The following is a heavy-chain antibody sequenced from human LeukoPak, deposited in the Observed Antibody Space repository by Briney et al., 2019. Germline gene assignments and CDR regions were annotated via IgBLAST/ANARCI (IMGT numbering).Heavy chain of an antibody. CDR3: ARVGWKNAFDI. CDR2: IYYSGST. D-gene: IGHD1-1*01. V-gene: IGHV4-30-4*08. Sequence: SETLSLTCTVSGGSISSGDYYWSWIRQPPGKGLEWIAYIYYSGSTYYNPSLKSRVTISVDTSKNQFSLKLSSVTAADTAVYYCARVGWKNAFDIWGQGAMVTVSS. CDR1: GGSISSGDYY. J-gene: IGHJ3*02.